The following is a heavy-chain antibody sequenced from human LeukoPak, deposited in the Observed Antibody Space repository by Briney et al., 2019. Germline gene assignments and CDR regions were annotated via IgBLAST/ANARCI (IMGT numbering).Heavy chain of an antibody. CDR2: IYTSGST. CDR1: GGSISSGSYY. D-gene: IGHD2-2*01. CDR3: ARCSTSCYAVDY. Sequence: PSETLSLTCTVSGGSISSGSYYWSWIRQPAGKGLEWIGRIYTSGSTNYNPSLKSRVTISVDTSKNQFSLKLSSVTAADTAVYYCARCSTSCYAVDYWGQGTLVTVSS. V-gene: IGHV4-61*02. J-gene: IGHJ4*02.